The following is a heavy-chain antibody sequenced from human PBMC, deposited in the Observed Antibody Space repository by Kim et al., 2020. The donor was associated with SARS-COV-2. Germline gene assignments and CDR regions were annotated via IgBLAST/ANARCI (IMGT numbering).Heavy chain of an antibody. D-gene: IGHD3-22*01. CDR3: ARDYYDSSGYTAIAQ. Sequence: GGSLRLSCAASGFTFSSYWMSWVRQAPGKGLEWVASINQDGSEKYYVDSVKGRFTISRDNSKSTMYLQMNSLRAEDTAVHYCARDYYDSSGYTAIAQWGQGTLVTVSS. V-gene: IGHV3-7*01. CDR2: INQDGSEK. CDR1: GFTFSSYW. J-gene: IGHJ4*02.